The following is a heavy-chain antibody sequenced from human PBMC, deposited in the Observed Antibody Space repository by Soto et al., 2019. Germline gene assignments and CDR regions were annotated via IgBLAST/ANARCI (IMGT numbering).Heavy chain of an antibody. Sequence: QVQLVQSGAEVKKPGASVKVSCEASGDTFTNHYMHWVRQAPGQGLEWMGIINPSGGSTTYAQKFQGRVTMTRDTSTSTVYRELSSLRSEDTAVYYCIRGHCANRLCRTCDFWGQGTLVTVSS. CDR3: IRGHCANRLCRTCDF. CDR2: INPSGGST. CDR1: GDTFTNHY. V-gene: IGHV1-46*03. D-gene: IGHD2-8*01. J-gene: IGHJ4*02.